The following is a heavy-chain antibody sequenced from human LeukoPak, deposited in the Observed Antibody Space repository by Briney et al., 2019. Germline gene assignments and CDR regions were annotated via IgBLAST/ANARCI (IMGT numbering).Heavy chain of an antibody. V-gene: IGHV1-2*02. CDR1: GYTFTGYF. CDR3: ARHIVLMPAAMYAFDI. J-gene: IGHJ3*02. Sequence: ASVKVSCKASGYTFTGYFMQWVRQAPGQGLEWMGWINPNSGGTNSAQTFQGRVTMTRDTSISTAYMELRRLRSDDTAVYYCARHIVLMPAAMYAFDIWGQGTMVSVSS. D-gene: IGHD2-2*01. CDR2: INPNSGGT.